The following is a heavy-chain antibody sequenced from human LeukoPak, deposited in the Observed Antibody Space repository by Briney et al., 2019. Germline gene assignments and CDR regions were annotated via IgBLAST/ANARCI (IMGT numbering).Heavy chain of an antibody. D-gene: IGHD2-2*01. V-gene: IGHV3-33*01. Sequence: GGSLRLSCAASGLTFSNYGMHWVRQAPGKGLEWVAVIWYDGSNKYYAESVKGRFTISRDNSKNTLDLQMNSLRAEDTAVYYCARDLSWVPGVLYGLDVWGQGTTVTVSS. CDR1: GLTFSNYG. CDR2: IWYDGSNK. CDR3: ARDLSWVPGVLYGLDV. J-gene: IGHJ6*02.